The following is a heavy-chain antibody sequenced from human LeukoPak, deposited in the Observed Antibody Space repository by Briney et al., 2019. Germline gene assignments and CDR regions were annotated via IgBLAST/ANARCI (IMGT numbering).Heavy chain of an antibody. CDR2: IFYSGST. CDR1: SGSISSSSFY. Sequence: PSETLSLTCTVSSGSISSSSFYWGWIRQPPGKGLEWIGSIFYSGSTNYIPSLKSRVTISVDTSKNQFSLKLSSVTAADTAVYYCARVGEPDGDPYYFDYWGQGTLVTVSS. D-gene: IGHD4-17*01. V-gene: IGHV4-39*07. J-gene: IGHJ4*02. CDR3: ARVGEPDGDPYYFDY.